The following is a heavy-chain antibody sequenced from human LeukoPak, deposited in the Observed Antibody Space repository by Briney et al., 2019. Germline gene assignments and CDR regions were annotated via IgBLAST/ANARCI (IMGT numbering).Heavy chain of an antibody. CDR3: ARDVGDSSGYYYYYYYYGMDV. CDR2: INPNSGGT. Sequence: APVKVSCKASGYTFTGYYMHWVRQAPGQGLEWMGWINPNSGGTNYAQKFQGRVTMTRDTSISTAYMELSRLRSDDTAVYYCARDVGDSSGYYYYYYYYGMDVWGQGTTVTVSS. J-gene: IGHJ6*02. CDR1: GYTFTGYY. V-gene: IGHV1-2*02. D-gene: IGHD3-22*01.